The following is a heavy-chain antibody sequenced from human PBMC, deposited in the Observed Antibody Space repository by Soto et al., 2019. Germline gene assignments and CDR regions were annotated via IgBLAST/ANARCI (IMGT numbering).Heavy chain of an antibody. CDR1: GFTFSSYS. J-gene: IGHJ4*02. CDR2: ISSSSSYI. V-gene: IGHV3-21*01. CDR3: ERGGEWFGDLALDY. Sequence: EVQLVESGGGLVKPGGSLRLSCAASGFTFSSYSMNWVRQAPGKGLEWVSSISSSSSYIYYADSVKGRFTISRDNAKNSLYLQRNSLRAEDTAVYYWERGGEWFGDLALDYWGQGTLVTVSS. D-gene: IGHD3-10*01.